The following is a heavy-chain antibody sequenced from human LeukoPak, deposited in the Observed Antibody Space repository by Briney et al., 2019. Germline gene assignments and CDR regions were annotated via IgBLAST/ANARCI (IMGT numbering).Heavy chain of an antibody. V-gene: IGHV4-59*01. D-gene: IGHD3-10*01. CDR3: ARPSPHSFGSCFY. CDR1: GGSISSYY. Sequence: SETLSLTCTVSGGSISSYYWSWIRQPPGKGLEWIGYIYYSGSTNYNPSLKSRVTISVDTSKNQFSLKLSSVTAADTAVYYCARPSPHSFGSCFYWGQGTLVTVSS. CDR2: IYYSGST. J-gene: IGHJ4*02.